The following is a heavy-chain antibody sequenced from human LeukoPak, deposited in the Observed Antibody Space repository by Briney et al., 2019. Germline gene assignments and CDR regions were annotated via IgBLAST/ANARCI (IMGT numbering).Heavy chain of an antibody. J-gene: IGHJ3*02. V-gene: IGHV4-59*12. CDR2: IYYSGST. D-gene: IGHD1-26*01. CDR1: GGSISSYY. CDR3: ARDLVGSGSYSDAFDI. Sequence: SETLSLTCTVSGGSISSYYWSWIRQPPGKGLEWIGYIYYSGSTNYNPSLKSRVTISVDTSKNQFSLKLSSVTAADTAVYYCARDLVGSGSYSDAFDIWGQGTMVTVSS.